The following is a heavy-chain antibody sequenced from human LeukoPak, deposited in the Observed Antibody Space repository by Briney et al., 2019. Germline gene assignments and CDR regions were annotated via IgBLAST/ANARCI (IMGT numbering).Heavy chain of an antibody. CDR3: ARDDDTTGHYSYFQH. CDR2: IWSDGYKK. CDR1: GFTFSSYG. J-gene: IGHJ1*01. V-gene: IGHV3-33*01. D-gene: IGHD3-22*01. Sequence: GGSLRLSCAASGFTFSSYGMHWIRQAPGKGLEWVAVIWSDGYKKYYAESVKGRFTVSRDTSKNTLCLQMNSLRAEDTAVYYCARDDDTTGHYSYFQHWGQGTLVTVSS.